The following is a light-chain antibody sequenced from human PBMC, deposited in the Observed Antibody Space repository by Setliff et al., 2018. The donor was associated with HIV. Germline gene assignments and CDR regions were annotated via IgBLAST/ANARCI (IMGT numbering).Light chain of an antibody. CDR2: EVS. J-gene: IGLJ1*01. Sequence: QPVLTPPPPASGSPGQSVTISCTGTSSDVGGYNYVSWYQQHPGKAPKLMIYEVSKQPSGVPDRFSGSKSGNTASLTVSGLQAEDEADYYCSSYAGTNNWGVFGTGTKVTVL. CDR1: SSDVGGYNY. CDR3: SSYAGTNNWGV. V-gene: IGLV2-8*01.